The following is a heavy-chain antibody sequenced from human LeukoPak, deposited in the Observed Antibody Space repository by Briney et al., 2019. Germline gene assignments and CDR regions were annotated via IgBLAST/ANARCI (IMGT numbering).Heavy chain of an antibody. Sequence: SVKVSCKASGGTFSSYAISWVRQAPGQGLEWMGGIIPIFGTANYAQKFQGRVTITTDESTSTAYMELSSLRSEDTAVYYCARYPLGIYYMDVWGKGTTVTVSS. D-gene: IGHD1-14*01. CDR3: ARYPLGIYYMDV. V-gene: IGHV1-69*05. CDR1: GGTFSSYA. CDR2: IIPIFGTA. J-gene: IGHJ6*03.